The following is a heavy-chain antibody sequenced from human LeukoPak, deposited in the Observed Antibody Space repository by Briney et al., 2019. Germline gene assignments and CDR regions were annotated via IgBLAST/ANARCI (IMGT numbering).Heavy chain of an antibody. J-gene: IGHJ5*02. V-gene: IGHV1-69*04. CDR1: GGTFSNYA. CDR3: ASDLNYYGSGSYGPNWFDP. D-gene: IGHD3-10*01. Sequence: SVKVSCKASGGTFSNYAISWVRQAPGQGLEWMGRIIPILGIANYAQKFQGRVTITADKSTSTAYMELSSLRSEDTAVYYCASDLNYYGSGSYGPNWFDPWGQGTLVTVSS. CDR2: IIPILGIA.